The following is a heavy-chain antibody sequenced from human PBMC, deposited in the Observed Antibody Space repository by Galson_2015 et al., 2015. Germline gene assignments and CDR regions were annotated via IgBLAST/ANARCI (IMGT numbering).Heavy chain of an antibody. Sequence: ITISPDTSKNQVTLQLNSVTPEDTAVYYCAREVLNIFDSWGQGTLVTVSS. D-gene: IGHD3-9*01. V-gene: IGHV6-1*01. CDR3: AREVLNIFDS. J-gene: IGHJ4*02.